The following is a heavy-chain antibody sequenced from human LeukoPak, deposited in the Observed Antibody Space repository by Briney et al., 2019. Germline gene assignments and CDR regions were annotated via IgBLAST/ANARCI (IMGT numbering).Heavy chain of an antibody. CDR3: ASPLGGMSLFDY. J-gene: IGHJ4*02. D-gene: IGHD5/OR15-5a*01. CDR2: INPNSGGT. V-gene: IGHV1-2*02. CDR1: GYTFTGYY. Sequence: ASLKVSCKASGYTFTGYYMHWVRQAPGQGLEWMGWINPNSGGTNYAQKFQGRVTMTRDTSISAAYMELSRLRSDDTAVYYCASPLGGMSLFDYWGQGTLVTVSS.